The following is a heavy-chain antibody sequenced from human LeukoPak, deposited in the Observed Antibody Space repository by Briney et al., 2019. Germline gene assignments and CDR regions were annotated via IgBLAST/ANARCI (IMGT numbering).Heavy chain of an antibody. D-gene: IGHD3-22*01. CDR3: ARSYYDSSGYYYCDY. Sequence: GGSLRLSCAASGFTFSSYWMTWVRQAPGKGLEWVAYIKEDEGEIYYVDAVKGRFTISRDNAKNSLYLQMNSLRAEDTAVYYCARSYYDSSGYYYCDYWGQGTLVTVSS. J-gene: IGHJ4*02. CDR1: GFTFSSYW. CDR2: IKEDEGEI. V-gene: IGHV3-7*01.